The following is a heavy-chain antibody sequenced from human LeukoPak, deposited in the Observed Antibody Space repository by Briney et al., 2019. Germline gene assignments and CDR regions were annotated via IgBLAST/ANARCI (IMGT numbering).Heavy chain of an antibody. CDR1: GYTFTGYY. CDR2: INPNSGGT. D-gene: IGHD3-22*01. Sequence: ASVKVSCKASGYTFTGYYMHWVRRAPGQGLEWMGWINPNSGGTNYAQKFQGRVTMTRDTSTSTVYMELSSLRSEDTAVYYCARDPERYYDSSGSPPFDYWGQGTLVTVSS. CDR3: ARDPERYYDSSGSPPFDY. V-gene: IGHV1-2*02. J-gene: IGHJ4*02.